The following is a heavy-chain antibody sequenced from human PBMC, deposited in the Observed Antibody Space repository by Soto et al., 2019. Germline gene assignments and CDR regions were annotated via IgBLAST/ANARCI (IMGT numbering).Heavy chain of an antibody. CDR3: ARGGTYSRLIIGDWFDP. V-gene: IGHV4-59*01. CDR1: GGSISNNY. D-gene: IGHD6-13*01. CDR2: ISHSGST. J-gene: IGHJ5*02. Sequence: QVQLQESGPGLVKPSETLSLTCGVSGGSISNNYWSWIRQPPGKGLEWIGYISHSGSTNYNPSLKSRVTISVDTSKKQFSLKLNSVTAADTAVYYCARGGTYSRLIIGDWFDPWGQGTRVTVAS.